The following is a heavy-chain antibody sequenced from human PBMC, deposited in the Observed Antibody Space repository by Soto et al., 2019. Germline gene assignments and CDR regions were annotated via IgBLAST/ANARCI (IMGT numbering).Heavy chain of an antibody. J-gene: IGHJ6*02. V-gene: IGHV4-4*02. CDR3: SSVRGGNYYAMDV. CDR2: IYHSGST. D-gene: IGHD3-10*02. Sequence: SETLSLTCAVSGGSISSSNWWSWVRQPPGKGLEWIGEIYHSGSTNYNSSLKSRVTISVDKSKNQFSLKLSSVTAADTAVYYCSSVRGGNYYAMDVWGQGTTVT. CDR1: GGSISSSNW.